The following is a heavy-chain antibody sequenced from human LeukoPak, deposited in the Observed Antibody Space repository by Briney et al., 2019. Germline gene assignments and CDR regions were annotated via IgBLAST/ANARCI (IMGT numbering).Heavy chain of an antibody. CDR1: GYAFTNYA. V-gene: IGHV1-3*01. CDR2: INAGNSHT. CDR3: ARTYYDFWSGPTTDYYYGMDV. J-gene: IGHJ6*02. Sequence: GASVKVSCKASGYAFTNYAIQWVRQAPGQRLEWMGWINAGNSHTRYSPKFQGRVTIARDTSASTAYMELSSLTSEDTAVYYCARTYYDFWSGPTTDYYYGMDVWGQGTTVTVSS. D-gene: IGHD3-3*01.